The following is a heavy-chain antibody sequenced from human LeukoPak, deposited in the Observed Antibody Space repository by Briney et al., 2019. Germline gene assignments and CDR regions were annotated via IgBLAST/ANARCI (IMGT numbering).Heavy chain of an antibody. J-gene: IGHJ5*02. Sequence: SVKFSCKASGGTFSSYAISWVRQAPGQGLEWMGGIIPIFGTANYAQKFQGRVTITTDESTSTAYMELSSLRSEDTAVYYCAREEPGIAAAGSKGGSWFDPWGQGTLVTVSS. CDR2: IIPIFGTA. V-gene: IGHV1-69*05. D-gene: IGHD6-13*01. CDR3: AREEPGIAAAGSKGGSWFDP. CDR1: GGTFSSYA.